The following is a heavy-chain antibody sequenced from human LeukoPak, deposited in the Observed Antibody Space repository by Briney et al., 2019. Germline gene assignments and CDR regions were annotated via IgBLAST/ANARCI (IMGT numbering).Heavy chain of an antibody. CDR2: VWFDGSKK. CDR3: VRGYGNSGYNYFDY. V-gene: IGHV3-33*08. D-gene: IGHD2/OR15-2a*01. CDR1: GFTFSNAW. Sequence: GGSLRLSCAASGFTFSNAWMSWVRQAPGKGLEWVAGVWFDGSKKSYADSVKGRFTTSRDSSKNTLSLQMNSLRSEDTAVYYCVRGYGNSGYNYFDYWGQGTLLTVSS. J-gene: IGHJ4*02.